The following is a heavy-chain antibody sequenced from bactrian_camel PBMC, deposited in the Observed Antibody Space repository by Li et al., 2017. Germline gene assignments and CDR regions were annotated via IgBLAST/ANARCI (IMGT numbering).Heavy chain of an antibody. CDR1: GFTFNSYR. J-gene: IGHJ6*01. Sequence: VQLVESGGGLVQPGGSLRLSCVTSGFTFNSYRMSWVRQVPGKGLEWVSSINGGDGTEYADSVKGRFTISRDNTKNTVYLQMDNLKPEDTGMYYCSAEASYSGDLFGFWGQGTQVTVS. V-gene: IGHV3S40*01. CDR2: INGGDGT. D-gene: IGHD2*01. CDR3: SAEASYSGDLFGF.